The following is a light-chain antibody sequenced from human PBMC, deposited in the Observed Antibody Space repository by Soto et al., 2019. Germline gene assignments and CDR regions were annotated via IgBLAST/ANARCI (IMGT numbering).Light chain of an antibody. Sequence: EIVLTQSPATLSLSPGERATLSCRASLTISDNYLAWYQQKAGQAPRLVIFGASSRATGIPDRFSASGSGTDFTLTISRLEPEDFAVYYCQQYSMAPLTFGQGTKVDIK. CDR2: GAS. J-gene: IGKJ1*01. CDR1: LTISDNY. CDR3: QQYSMAPLT. V-gene: IGKV3-20*01.